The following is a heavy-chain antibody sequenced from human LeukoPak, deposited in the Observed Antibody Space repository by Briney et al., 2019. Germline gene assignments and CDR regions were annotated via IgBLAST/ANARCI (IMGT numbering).Heavy chain of an antibody. D-gene: IGHD4-17*01. J-gene: IGHJ3*02. V-gene: IGHV4-39*01. CDR3: ARKCDYGDYDDAFDI. CDR2: IYYSGST. CDR1: GGSISSSSYY. Sequence: SETLSLTCTVSGGSISSSSYYWGWIRQPPGKGLEWIGSIYYSGSTYYNPSLKNRVTISVDTSKNQFSLKLSSVTAADTAVYYCARKCDYGDYDDAFDIWGQGTMVTVSS.